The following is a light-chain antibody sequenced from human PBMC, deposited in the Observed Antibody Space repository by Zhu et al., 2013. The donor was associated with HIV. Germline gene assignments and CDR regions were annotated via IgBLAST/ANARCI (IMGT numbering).Light chain of an antibody. Sequence: QSALTQPPSVSGSPGQSVTMSCTGTSSDVGSYNRVSWYQQPPGTAPKLMIYEVNNRPSGVPDRFSGSKSGNTASLTISGLQAEDEADYYCSSYTLNTVLFGGGTKLTVL. CDR1: SSDVGSYNR. CDR2: EVN. CDR3: SSYTLNTVL. J-gene: IGLJ2*01. V-gene: IGLV2-18*02.